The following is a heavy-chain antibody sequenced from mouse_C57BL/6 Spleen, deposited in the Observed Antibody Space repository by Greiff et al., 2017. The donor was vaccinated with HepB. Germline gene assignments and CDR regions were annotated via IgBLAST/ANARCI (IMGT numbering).Heavy chain of an antibody. V-gene: IGHV7-3*01. CDR2: IRNKANGYTT. CDR3: ARYYYGSSYAMDY. J-gene: IGHJ4*01. Sequence: EVQLVESGGGLVQPGGSLSLSCAASGFTFTDYYMSWVRQPPGKALEWLGFIRNKANGYTTEYSASVKGRFTISRDNSQSILYLQMNALRAEDSANYYCARYYYGSSYAMDYWGQGTSVTVSS. CDR1: GFTFTDYY. D-gene: IGHD1-1*01.